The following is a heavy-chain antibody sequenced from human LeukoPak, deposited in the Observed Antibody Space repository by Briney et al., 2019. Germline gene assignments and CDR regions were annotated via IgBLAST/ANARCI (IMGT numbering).Heavy chain of an antibody. Sequence: GASLKISFKGSGYRFTSYWIGWVRQMPGKGLEWMGIIYPGDSDTRYSPSFQGQVTISADKSISTAYLQWSSLKASDTAMYYCARLTGIVVVPAAMFGPPDYWGQGTLVTVSS. D-gene: IGHD2-2*01. J-gene: IGHJ4*02. CDR2: IYPGDSDT. CDR1: GYRFTSYW. V-gene: IGHV5-51*01. CDR3: ARLTGIVVVPAAMFGPPDY.